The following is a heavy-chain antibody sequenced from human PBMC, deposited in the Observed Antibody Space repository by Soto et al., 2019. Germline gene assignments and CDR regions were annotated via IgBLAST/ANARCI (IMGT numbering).Heavy chain of an antibody. CDR3: ARTPFGIGYDYAPHFDY. D-gene: IGHD5-12*01. Sequence: GGSLRLSCAASGFTFSDYYMSWIRQAPGKGLEWVSYISSSSSYTNYADSVKGRFTISRDNAKNSLYLQMNSLRAEDTAVYYCARTPFGIGYDYAPHFDYWGQGTLVTVSS. J-gene: IGHJ4*02. CDR2: ISSSSSYT. V-gene: IGHV3-11*03. CDR1: GFTFSDYY.